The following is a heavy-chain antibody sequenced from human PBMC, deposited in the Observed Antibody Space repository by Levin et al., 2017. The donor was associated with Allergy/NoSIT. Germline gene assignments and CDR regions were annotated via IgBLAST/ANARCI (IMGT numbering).Heavy chain of an antibody. CDR3: AKDRGDIAGVDTASTHYYHGMDV. D-gene: IGHD6-13*01. Sequence: GGSLRLSCAASGFSFNNYWMHWVRQAPGKGLVWVSRLNSDGSRTAYADSVKGRFTISRDNANNMLFLHMSSLRAEDTAIYYCAKDRGDIAGVDTASTHYYHGMDVWGQGTTVTVSS. CDR2: LNSDGSRT. V-gene: IGHV3-74*01. J-gene: IGHJ6*02. CDR1: GFSFNNYW.